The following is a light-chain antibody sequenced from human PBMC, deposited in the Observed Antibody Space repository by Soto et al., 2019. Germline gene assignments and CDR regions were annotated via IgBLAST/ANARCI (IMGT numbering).Light chain of an antibody. CDR2: GVT. V-gene: IGLV2-14*01. CDR3: FSHRSGDSHV. Sequence: QSVLTQPASVSGSPGQSITISCTGTSSDIGAYNYVSWYQQYPGKAPKLMIYGVTNRPSGVSNRFSGSKTGNTASLTISGLQADDEADYYCFSHRSGDSHVFGTGTKVTV. CDR1: SSDIGAYNY. J-gene: IGLJ1*01.